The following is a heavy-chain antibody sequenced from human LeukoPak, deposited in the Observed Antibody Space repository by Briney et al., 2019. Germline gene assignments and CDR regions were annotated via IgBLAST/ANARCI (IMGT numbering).Heavy chain of an antibody. CDR3: ARPVSGSSGWYYNY. D-gene: IGHD6-19*01. CDR1: GFTFSSYG. V-gene: IGHV4-34*01. CDR2: INHSGST. J-gene: IGHJ4*02. Sequence: PGGSLRLSCAASGFTFSSYGMNWVRQAPGKGLEWIGEINHSGSTNYNPSLKSRVTISVDTSKNQFSLKLSSVTAADTAVYYCARPVSGSSGWYYNYWGQGTLVTVSS.